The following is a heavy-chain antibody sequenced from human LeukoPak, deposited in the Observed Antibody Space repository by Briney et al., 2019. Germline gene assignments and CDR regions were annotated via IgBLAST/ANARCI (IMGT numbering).Heavy chain of an antibody. CDR1: GGTFSSYA. CDR3: ARETYSSSTPRKNWFDP. D-gene: IGHD6-6*01. V-gene: IGHV1-69*04. J-gene: IGHJ5*02. CDR2: IIPILGIA. Sequence: SVKVSCKASGGTFSSYAISWVQQAPGQGLEWMGRIIPILGIANYAQKFQGRVTITADKSTSTAYMELSSLRSEDTAVYYCARETYSSSTPRKNWFDPWGQGTLVTVSS.